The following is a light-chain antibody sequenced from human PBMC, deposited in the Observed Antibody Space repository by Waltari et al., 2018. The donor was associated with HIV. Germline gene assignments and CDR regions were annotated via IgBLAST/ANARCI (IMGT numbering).Light chain of an antibody. CDR2: WAS. Sequence: VSLGERATINCKSSQSLLHSSNNKNHLAWYQQKPGQPPKLLVYWASTRESGVPDRFSGSGSGTDFTLTIRSLQAEDVAVYFCQQYHAFPLTFGGGTKVEIK. CDR3: QQYHAFPLT. V-gene: IGKV4-1*01. J-gene: IGKJ4*01. CDR1: QSLLHSSNNKNH.